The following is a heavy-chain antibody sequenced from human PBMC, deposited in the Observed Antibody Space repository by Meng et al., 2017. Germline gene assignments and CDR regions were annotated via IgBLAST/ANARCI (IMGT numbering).Heavy chain of an antibody. J-gene: IGHJ4*02. D-gene: IGHD3-22*01. CDR1: GGNFSSYA. CDR2: IIPIFGTA. Sequence: QVQLVESGAEVKKPGSSVKVSCKASGGNFSSYAISWVRQAPGQGLEWMGGIIPIFGTANYAQKFQGRVTITADKSTSTAYMELSSLRSEDTAVYYCASTYYYDSSGYGGFGYWGQGTLVTVSS. CDR3: ASTYYYDSSGYGGFGY. V-gene: IGHV1-69*06.